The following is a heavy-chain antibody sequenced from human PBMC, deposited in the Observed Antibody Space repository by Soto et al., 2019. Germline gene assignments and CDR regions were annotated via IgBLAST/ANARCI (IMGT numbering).Heavy chain of an antibody. J-gene: IGHJ5*02. CDR1: GGTFSSYA. V-gene: IGHV1-69*13. Sequence: VASVKVSCKASGGTFSSYAISWVRQAPGQGLEWMGGIIPIFGTANYAQKFQGRVTITADESTSTAYMELSSLRSEDTAVYYCARDAGPPYSGGWYVWFDPWGQGTLVTVS. CDR2: IIPIFGTA. D-gene: IGHD6-19*01. CDR3: ARDAGPPYSGGWYVWFDP.